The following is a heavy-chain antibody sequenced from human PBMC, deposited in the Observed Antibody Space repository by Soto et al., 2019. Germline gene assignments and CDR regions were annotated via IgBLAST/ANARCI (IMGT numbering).Heavy chain of an antibody. Sequence: ASVKVSCKASGYTFTSYYMHWVRQAPGQGLEWMGIINPSGGSTSYAQKFQGRVTMTRDTSTSTVYMELSSLRSEDTAVYYCARAYYDIFTGYQPFDYWGQGTLVTVSS. CDR2: INPSGGST. CDR3: ARAYYDIFTGYQPFDY. J-gene: IGHJ4*02. D-gene: IGHD3-9*01. CDR1: GYTFTSYY. V-gene: IGHV1-46*01.